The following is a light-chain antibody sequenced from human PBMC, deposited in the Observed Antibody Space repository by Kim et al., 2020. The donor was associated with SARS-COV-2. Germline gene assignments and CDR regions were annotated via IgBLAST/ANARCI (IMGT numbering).Light chain of an antibody. CDR3: LQHKSYPLT. V-gene: IGKV1-17*03. J-gene: IGKJ4*01. CDR1: QGISTY. CDR2: AAS. Sequence: DIQMTQSPSAMSASVGDTVTITCRASQGISTYLAWFQQKPGKVPKRLIYAASSLQSGVPLRFSGSGSGTEFTLTISSLQPEDFATYYCLQHKSYPLTVGGGTKVEIK.